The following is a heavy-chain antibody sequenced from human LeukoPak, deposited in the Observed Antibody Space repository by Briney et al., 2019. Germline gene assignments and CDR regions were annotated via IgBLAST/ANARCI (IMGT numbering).Heavy chain of an antibody. J-gene: IGHJ3*02. CDR2: ISSSSSYI. Sequence: PGGSLRLSCAASGFTFSSYSMNWVRQAPGKGLEWVSSISSSSSYIYYADSVKGRFTISRDNAKNSLYLQMNSLRAEDTAVYYCARGIGGWYEAQYAFDIWGQGTMVTVSS. D-gene: IGHD6-19*01. CDR1: GFTFSSYS. V-gene: IGHV3-21*01. CDR3: ARGIGGWYEAQYAFDI.